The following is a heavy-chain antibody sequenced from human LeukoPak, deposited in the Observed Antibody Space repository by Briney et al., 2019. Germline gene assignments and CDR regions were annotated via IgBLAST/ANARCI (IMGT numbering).Heavy chain of an antibody. D-gene: IGHD3-3*01. CDR2: ISGSGVST. CDR3: AKDETYYDFWSGYLGYYYMDV. V-gene: IGHV3-23*01. Sequence: GGSLRLSCAASGLTFNSYAMSWVRQAPGKGLEWVSTISGSGVSTYYADSVKGRFTISRDNSKNTLHLQMNSLRAEDTAVYYCAKDETYYDFWSGYLGYYYMDVWGKGTTVTVSS. CDR1: GLTFNSYA. J-gene: IGHJ6*03.